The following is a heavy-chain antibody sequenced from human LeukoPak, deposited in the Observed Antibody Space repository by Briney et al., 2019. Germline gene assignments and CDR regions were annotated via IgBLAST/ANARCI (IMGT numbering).Heavy chain of an antibody. J-gene: IGHJ4*02. Sequence: GGSLRLSCEASGFTFTRYSMSWIRQAPGKGLEWVSSISGQTIFYSDSVRGRFTIFRDNAKNSLSLQMDSLGAEDTAVYYCAKTYYDDSGPYSPFDYWGQGTPVTVSS. CDR3: AKTYYDDSGPYSPFDY. CDR2: ISGQTI. CDR1: GFTFTRYS. V-gene: IGHV3-21*01. D-gene: IGHD3-22*01.